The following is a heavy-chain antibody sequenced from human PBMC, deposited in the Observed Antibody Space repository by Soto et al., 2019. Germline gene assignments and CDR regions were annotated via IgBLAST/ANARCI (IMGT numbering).Heavy chain of an antibody. Sequence: SETLSITCTVSGGSIGNVYWSWIRQSPGKRLEWIGFIFHSGNAKYNPSLKSRVTISVDRSKNQFSLKLSSVTAADTAVYYCASLTTDLPWFDPWGQGTLVTVSS. CDR3: ASLTTDLPWFDP. CDR2: IFHSGNA. D-gene: IGHD4-4*01. V-gene: IGHV4-59*12. J-gene: IGHJ5*02. CDR1: GGSIGNVY.